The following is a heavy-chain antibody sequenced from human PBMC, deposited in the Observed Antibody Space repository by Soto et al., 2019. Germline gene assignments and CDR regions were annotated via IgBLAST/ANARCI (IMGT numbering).Heavy chain of an antibody. CDR3: ARMKADYYDSSGYHYYFDY. Sequence: ASVKVSCKASGYTFTDYYVHWVRQAPGQGLEWMGWINPNSGGTKSAQKFQGRVTMTRDTSISTAYMELSRLRSDDTAVYYCARMKADYYDSSGYHYYFDYWGQGTLVTVSS. CDR1: GYTFTDYY. J-gene: IGHJ4*02. CDR2: INPNSGGT. V-gene: IGHV1-2*02. D-gene: IGHD3-22*01.